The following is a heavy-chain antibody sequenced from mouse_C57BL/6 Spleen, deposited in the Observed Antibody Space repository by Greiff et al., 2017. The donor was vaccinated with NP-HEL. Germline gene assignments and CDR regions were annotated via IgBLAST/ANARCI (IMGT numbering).Heavy chain of an antibody. CDR3: AREAGPLDY. CDR1: GYSFTSYY. V-gene: IGHV1-66*01. Sequence: QVQLKEPGPELVKPGASVKISCKASGYSFTSYYIHWVKQRPGQGLEWIGWISPGSGNTKYNEKFKGKATLTADTSSSTAYMQLSSLTSEYSAVYYGAREAGPLDYWGQGTTLTVSS. J-gene: IGHJ2*01. CDR2: ISPGSGNT. D-gene: IGHD6-1*01.